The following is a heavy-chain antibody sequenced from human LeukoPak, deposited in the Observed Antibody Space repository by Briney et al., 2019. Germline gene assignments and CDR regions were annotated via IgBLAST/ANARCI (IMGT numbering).Heavy chain of an antibody. D-gene: IGHD3-22*01. Sequence: SETLSLNCTVSGGSISSYYWSWIRQPPGKGLEWIGDIYYSVSTNYNTSLKSRVTISVDTSNNQFSLTLSSVTAADTAVYYCARVGYYYDSSGCYYYYYYMDVWGKGTTVTVSS. CDR2: IYYSVST. J-gene: IGHJ6*03. CDR3: ARVGYYYDSSGCYYYYYYMDV. V-gene: IGHV4-59*01. CDR1: GGSISSYY.